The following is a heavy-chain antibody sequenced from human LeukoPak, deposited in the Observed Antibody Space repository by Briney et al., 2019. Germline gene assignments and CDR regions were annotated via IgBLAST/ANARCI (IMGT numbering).Heavy chain of an antibody. J-gene: IGHJ4*02. CDR3: VKNHGWLLYS. Sequence: GGSLRLSCAASGFTFSSYAMSWVRQAPGKGLEWVSGISLDGATTYYAGSVEGRFTISRDNSKNTLYLQMNSLRADDTAVYYCVKNHGWLLYSWGQGTLVTVSA. V-gene: IGHV3-23*01. CDR1: GFTFSSYA. D-gene: IGHD3-9*01. CDR2: ISLDGATT.